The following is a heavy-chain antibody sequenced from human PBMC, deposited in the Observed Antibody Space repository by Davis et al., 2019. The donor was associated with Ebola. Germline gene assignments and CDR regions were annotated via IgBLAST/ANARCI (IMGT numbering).Heavy chain of an antibody. D-gene: IGHD6-13*01. CDR2: IYYSGST. Sequence: GSLRLSCTVSGDSISSYYWSWIRQPPGKGLEWIGYIYYSGSTNYNPSLKSRVTISVDTSKNQFSLKLSSVTAADTAVYYCATSSSWYSTGMDVWGQGTTVTVSS. CDR3: ATSSSWYSTGMDV. CDR1: GDSISSYY. V-gene: IGHV4-59*01. J-gene: IGHJ6*02.